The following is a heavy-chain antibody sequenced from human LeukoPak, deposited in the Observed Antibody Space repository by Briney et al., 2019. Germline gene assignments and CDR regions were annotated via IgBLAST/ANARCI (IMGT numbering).Heavy chain of an antibody. V-gene: IGHV3-23*01. D-gene: IGHD3-3*01. J-gene: IGHJ4*02. Sequence: GASLRLSCAASGFTFSSNAMSWVRQAPEKGLEWVSAISDSGGTTYYADSVKGRFTISRDNSKNTLYLQMNSLRAEDTAVYHRAKAHYDFWSGYPYFDYWGQGMLVTVSS. CDR2: ISDSGGTT. CDR3: AKAHYDFWSGYPYFDY. CDR1: GFTFSSNA.